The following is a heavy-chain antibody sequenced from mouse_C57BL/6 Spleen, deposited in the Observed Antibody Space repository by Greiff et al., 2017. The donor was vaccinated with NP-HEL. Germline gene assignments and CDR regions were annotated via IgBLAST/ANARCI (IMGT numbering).Heavy chain of an antibody. J-gene: IGHJ3*01. Sequence: EVHLVESGGGLVQPKGSLKLSCAASGFSFNTYAMNWVRQAPGKGLEWVARIRSKSNNYATYYADSVKDRFTISRDDSESMLYLQMNNLKTEDTAMYYCVRQDSSGYVWFAYWGQGTLVTVSA. V-gene: IGHV10-1*01. CDR2: IRSKSNNYAT. CDR3: VRQDSSGYVWFAY. CDR1: GFSFNTYA. D-gene: IGHD3-2*02.